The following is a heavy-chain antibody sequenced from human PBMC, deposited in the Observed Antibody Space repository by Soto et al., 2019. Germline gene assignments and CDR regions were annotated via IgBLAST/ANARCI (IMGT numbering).Heavy chain of an antibody. V-gene: IGHV4-34*01. Sequence: SETLSLTCAVYGGSFSGYYWSWIRQPPGKGLEWIGEINHSGSTNYNPSLKSRVTISVEPSKNQFSLNLSSVTAADTALYYCARQRGGYDHYSSYYYYVDVWAKGPRSPSP. CDR1: GGSFSGYY. D-gene: IGHD5-12*01. J-gene: IGHJ6*03. CDR3: ARQRGGYDHYSSYYYYVDV. CDR2: INHSGST.